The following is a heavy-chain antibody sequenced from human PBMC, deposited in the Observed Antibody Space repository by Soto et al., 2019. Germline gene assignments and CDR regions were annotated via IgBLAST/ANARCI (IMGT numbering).Heavy chain of an antibody. CDR2: IYYSGST. V-gene: IGHV4-31*03. J-gene: IGHJ4*02. CDR3: ATYCSSTSCVGTRRYYDFWSGYYEANYFDY. Sequence: QVQLQESGPGLVKPSQTLSLTCTVSGGSISSGGYYWSWIRQHPGKGLEWIGYIYYSGSTYYNPSLKSRVTISVDTSKNQFSLKLSSVTAADTAVYYCATYCSSTSCVGTRRYYDFWSGYYEANYFDYWGQGTLVTVSS. CDR1: GGSISSGGYY. D-gene: IGHD3-3*01.